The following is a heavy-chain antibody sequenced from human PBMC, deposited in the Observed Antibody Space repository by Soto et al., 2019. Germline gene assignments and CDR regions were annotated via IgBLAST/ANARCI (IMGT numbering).Heavy chain of an antibody. CDR2: ISYDGSNK. D-gene: IGHD3-10*01. J-gene: IGHJ4*02. Sequence: QVQLVESGGGVVQPGTSLRLSCAGSGFTFSSYGMDWVRQAPGKGLEWVAVISYDGSNKYYADSVKGRFTISRDNSKNTLYLQMSSLRADDTAVYYCAKDRMGAGVRGYFDYWSQGTLVTVSS. CDR3: AKDRMGAGVRGYFDY. V-gene: IGHV3-30*18. CDR1: GFTFSSYG.